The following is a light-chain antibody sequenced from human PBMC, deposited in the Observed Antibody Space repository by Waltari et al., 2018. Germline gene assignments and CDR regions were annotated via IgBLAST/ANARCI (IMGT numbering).Light chain of an antibody. Sequence: QSVLTQPPSASGTPGQRVTISCSGSSSNIGSDYVYWYQQFPGTAPKLLIYRNSHRPRGFRGGCAGAKFGTSAARAISGLRSEDEADYYCGTWDDSLGAWVFGGGTRVTVL. J-gene: IGLJ3*02. CDR2: RNS. V-gene: IGLV1-47*01. CDR1: SSNIGSDY. CDR3: GTWDDSLGAWV.